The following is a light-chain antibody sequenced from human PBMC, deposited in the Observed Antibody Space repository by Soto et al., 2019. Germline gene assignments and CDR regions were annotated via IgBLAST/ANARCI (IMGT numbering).Light chain of an antibody. CDR2: GAF. J-gene: IGKJ1*01. CDR1: QSVSSNY. CDR3: QQSYSTPPT. Sequence: EIVLTQSPGTLSLSPGERATFSCRASQSVSSNYLAWYQQKPGQAPRLLIYGAFKRATGIPDRFSGSGSGTDFTLTISRMEPEDFATYYCQQSYSTPPTFGQGTKVEIK. V-gene: IGKV3-20*01.